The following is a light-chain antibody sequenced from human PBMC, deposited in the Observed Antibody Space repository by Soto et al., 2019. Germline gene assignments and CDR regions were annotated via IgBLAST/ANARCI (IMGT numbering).Light chain of an antibody. CDR1: QSISSY. V-gene: IGKV1-39*01. J-gene: IGKJ1*01. Sequence: DIQLTQSPSSLSASPGDRVTITCGASQSISSYLNWYQQKPGKAPKLLIYAASSLQSGVPSRFSGSGSGTDFTLTISSLQPEDFATYYCQQSYSTPPTFGQGTRLDI. CDR3: QQSYSTPPT. CDR2: AAS.